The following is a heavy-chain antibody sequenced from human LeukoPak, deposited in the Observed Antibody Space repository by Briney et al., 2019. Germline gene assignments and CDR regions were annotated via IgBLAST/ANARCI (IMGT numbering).Heavy chain of an antibody. CDR3: AKDLTGVRNYYYYMDV. D-gene: IGHD3-9*01. Sequence: GGSLRLSCAASGFTFSTYAMSWVRQAPGKGLEWVSAISGSGGSTYYADSVKGRFTISRDNSKNTLYLQMNSLRAEDTAVYYCAKDLTGVRNYYYYMDVWGKGTTVTVSS. J-gene: IGHJ6*03. CDR2: ISGSGGST. V-gene: IGHV3-23*01. CDR1: GFTFSTYA.